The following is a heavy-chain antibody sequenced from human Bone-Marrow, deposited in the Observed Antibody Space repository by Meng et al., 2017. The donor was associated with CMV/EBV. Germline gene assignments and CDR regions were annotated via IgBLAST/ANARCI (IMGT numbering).Heavy chain of an antibody. Sequence: GESLKISCTASGFTFSNYAMHWVRQAPGKGLEWVALILFDGTTEYYADSVKGRFTISRDNSKNTLYLQMNSLRAEDTAIYYCARDHDFWSGLWGQGTLVTVSS. D-gene: IGHD3-3*01. CDR2: ILFDGTTE. CDR3: ARDHDFWSGL. V-gene: IGHV3-30*01. CDR1: GFTFSNYA. J-gene: IGHJ4*02.